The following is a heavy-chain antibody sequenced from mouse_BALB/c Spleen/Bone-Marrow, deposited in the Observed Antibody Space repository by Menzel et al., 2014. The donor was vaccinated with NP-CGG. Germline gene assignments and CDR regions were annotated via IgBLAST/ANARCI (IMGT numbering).Heavy chain of an antibody. D-gene: IGHD4-1*01. CDR3: TRDNWDY. CDR1: GYTFTSYW. J-gene: IGHJ2*01. V-gene: IGHV1-69*02. Sequence: VQLQQSGAEPVRPGASVKLSCKASGYTFTSYWINWVKQRPGQGLEWIGNIFPSETYTNYNQKFKDKATLTVDKSSSTAYMQLSSPTSEDSAVYYCTRDNWDYWGQGTTLTVSS. CDR2: IFPSETYT.